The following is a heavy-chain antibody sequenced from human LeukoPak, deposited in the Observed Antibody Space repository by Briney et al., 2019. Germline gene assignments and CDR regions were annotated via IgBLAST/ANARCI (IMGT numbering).Heavy chain of an antibody. Sequence: GASVKVSCKAFGGTFSSYTITWVRQAPGKGLEWMGGFDPEDGETIYAQKFQGRVTMTEDTSTDTAYMELSSLRSEDTAVYYCATRYYYDRFGRWFDPWGQGTLVTVSS. CDR3: ATRYYYDRFGRWFDP. CDR2: FDPEDGET. V-gene: IGHV1-24*01. CDR1: GGTFSSYT. D-gene: IGHD3-22*01. J-gene: IGHJ5*02.